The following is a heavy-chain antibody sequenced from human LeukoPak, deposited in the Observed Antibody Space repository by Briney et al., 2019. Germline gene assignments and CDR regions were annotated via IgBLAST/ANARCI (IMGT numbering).Heavy chain of an antibody. V-gene: IGHV4-61*02. CDR1: GGSISSGSYY. D-gene: IGHD1-26*01. CDR3: ARDREVGATGYYFDY. J-gene: IGHJ4*02. CDR2: IYTSGST. Sequence: PSETLSLTCTVSGGSISSGSYYWRWIRQPAGKGLEWIVRIYTSGSTTYNSSLKSRVTISLDTSKNHFSLRLSSVTAADTAVYYCARDREVGATGYYFDYWGQGTLVTVSS.